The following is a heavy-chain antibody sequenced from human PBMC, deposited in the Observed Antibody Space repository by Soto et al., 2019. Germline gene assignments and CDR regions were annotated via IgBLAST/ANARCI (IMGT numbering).Heavy chain of an antibody. V-gene: IGHV3-30*18. CDR1: GLSFSDFG. CDR3: AKETRSRAVTATRVNGMDV. CDR2: ISHDGSNQ. D-gene: IGHD2-21*02. Sequence: GGSLRLSCAPSGLSFSDFGMHWVRQAPGKGLEWVAAISHDGSNQYYGDSVKGRFSISRDHSNNRLYLQMNNLKVEDSAIYYCAKETRSRAVTATRVNGMDVWGQGTTVTVSS. J-gene: IGHJ6*02.